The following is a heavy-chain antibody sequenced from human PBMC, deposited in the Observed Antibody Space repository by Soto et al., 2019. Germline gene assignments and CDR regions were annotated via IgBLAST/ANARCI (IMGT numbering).Heavy chain of an antibody. D-gene: IGHD6-6*01. CDR2: IYPGDSNT. V-gene: IGHV5-51*01. J-gene: IGHJ6*02. CDR1: GYNFTNYW. CDR3: ARRATSSTAVMDV. Sequence: GESLKISCKGSGYNFTNYWIGWVRQMPGKGLEWMGVIYPGDSNTRYSPSFQGQVTISAAKSINTAYLQWSSLKASDTAMYYCARRATSSTAVMDVWGQGSTVTVSS.